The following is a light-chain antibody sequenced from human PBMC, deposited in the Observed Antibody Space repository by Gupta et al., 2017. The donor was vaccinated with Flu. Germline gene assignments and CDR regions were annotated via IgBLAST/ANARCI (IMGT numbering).Light chain of an antibody. V-gene: IGLV3-21*02. J-gene: IGLJ1*01. Sequence: SYVLTQPPSVSVAPGQTARITCGGVSVGSKSVHWHQQKPGQAPVVVVYDDSDRPSGIPERFSGSNSGNTATLTISRVEAGDEADYYCQVWDGRSDSRGVFGTGTKVTVL. CDR1: SVGSKS. CDR3: QVWDGRSDSRGV. CDR2: DDS.